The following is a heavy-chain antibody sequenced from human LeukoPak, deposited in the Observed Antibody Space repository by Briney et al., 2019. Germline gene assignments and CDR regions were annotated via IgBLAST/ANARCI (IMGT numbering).Heavy chain of an antibody. CDR2: ISPSGDIT. J-gene: IGHJ4*02. Sequence: GGSLRLSCAASGFTSSNHGMNWVRQAPGKGLEWVSGISPSGDITYYADSVKGRFTISRDNSKNTLYLEVISLTAEDTAVYYCAKDDAWLRFGEWSQGTLVTVSS. D-gene: IGHD3-10*01. CDR3: AKDDAWLRFGE. V-gene: IGHV3-23*01. CDR1: GFTSSNHG.